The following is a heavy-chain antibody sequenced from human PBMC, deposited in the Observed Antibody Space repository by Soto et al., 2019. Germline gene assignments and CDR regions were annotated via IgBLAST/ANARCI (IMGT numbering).Heavy chain of an antibody. V-gene: IGHV1-18*01. D-gene: IGHD2-15*01. J-gene: IGHJ6*02. CDR3: ARAHVDDYYYYAMDV. Sequence: QVQLVQSGAEVKKPGASVKVSCKASGYIVTSYGISWVRQAPGQGLEWMGWISGYNGNTNYAQMLQGRVTMTTDTSTSTAYMELRSLRSDDTAVYYCARAHVDDYYYYAMDVWGQGTTVTVSS. CDR2: ISGYNGNT. CDR1: GYIVTSYG.